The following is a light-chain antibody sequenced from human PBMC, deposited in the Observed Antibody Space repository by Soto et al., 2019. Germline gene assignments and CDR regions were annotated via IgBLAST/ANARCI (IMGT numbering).Light chain of an antibody. CDR3: QKYYSAPET. J-gene: IGKJ1*01. Sequence: DIQMTQSPSSLSASVGDRVTITCRASQGISSYLAWYQQKPGKVPKVLIYAASTLHSGVPSRFSGSGSGTEFTLTISNVQPEDVATYYCQKYYSAPETCGQGTKVEIK. V-gene: IGKV1-27*01. CDR2: AAS. CDR1: QGISSY.